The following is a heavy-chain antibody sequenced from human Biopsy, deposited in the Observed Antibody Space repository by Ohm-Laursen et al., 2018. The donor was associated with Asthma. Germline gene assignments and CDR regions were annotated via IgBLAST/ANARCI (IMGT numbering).Heavy chain of an antibody. D-gene: IGHD3-9*01. CDR2: LFYSGTT. J-gene: IGHJ6*02. Sequence: TLSLTCTVSDASINSGGYSWDWIRQPPGKGLELIAYLFYSGTTYYNPSLKSRVTISVDRSHRQFSLKVNSVTAADTAVYYCARMNTLIQAANYFSYAMDVWGQGTTVTVSS. CDR1: DASINSGGYS. V-gene: IGHV4-30-2*01. CDR3: ARMNTLIQAANYFSYAMDV.